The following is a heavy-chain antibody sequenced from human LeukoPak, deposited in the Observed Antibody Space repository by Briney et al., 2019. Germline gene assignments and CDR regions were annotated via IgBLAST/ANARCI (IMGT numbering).Heavy chain of an antibody. V-gene: IGHV1-69*05. CDR2: IIPIFGTA. Sequence: ASVKVSCKASGGTFSSYAISWVRQAPGQGLEWMGGIIPIFGTANYAQKFQGRVTITTDESTSTAYMELSSLRSEDTAVYYCARERIRAAMTQNYYYYYMDVWGKGTTVTVSS. CDR1: GGTFSSYA. CDR3: ARERIRAAMTQNYYYYYMDV. D-gene: IGHD2-2*01. J-gene: IGHJ6*03.